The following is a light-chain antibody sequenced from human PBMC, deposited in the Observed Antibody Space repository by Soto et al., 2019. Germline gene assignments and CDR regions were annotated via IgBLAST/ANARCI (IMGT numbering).Light chain of an antibody. CDR3: HQYGVSPKT. CDR1: QSVSSRS. Sequence: EIVLTQSPGTLSLSPGESATLSCRASQSVSSRSLAWYQQKPGQAPRLLIYGASSRATGIPDRFSGSGSGTDFTLTISRLEPEDFAVYYCHQYGVSPKTFGQGTTVELK. V-gene: IGKV3-20*01. CDR2: GAS. J-gene: IGKJ1*01.